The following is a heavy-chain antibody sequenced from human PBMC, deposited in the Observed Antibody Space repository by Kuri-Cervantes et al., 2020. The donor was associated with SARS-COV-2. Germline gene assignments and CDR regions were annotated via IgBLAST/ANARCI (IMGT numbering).Heavy chain of an antibody. D-gene: IGHD2-8*02. J-gene: IGHJ4*02. CDR1: GDSISDSNNW. Sequence: SCAVSGDSISDSNNWWSWVRRPPGKGLEWIGEIYHSGSTNYSPSFKSRVTMSIDTSKNHFSLKLNSVTAADTAVYYCARVRYCTATNCMPFCGYWGQGTLVTVSS. CDR3: ARVRYCTATNCMPFCGY. CDR2: IYHSGST. V-gene: IGHV4-4*02.